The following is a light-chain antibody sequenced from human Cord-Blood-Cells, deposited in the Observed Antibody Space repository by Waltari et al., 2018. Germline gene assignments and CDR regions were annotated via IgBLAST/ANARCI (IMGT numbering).Light chain of an antibody. Sequence: DIQMTQSPSSLSASVGDRVTITCQASQDISNYLNWYQQKPGKAPKLLIYAASNLETGVPSRFSGSGSGTDFTFTISSLQPEDIATYYCQQYDNLWTFGQGTKVEIK. CDR1: QDISNY. V-gene: IGKV1-33*01. J-gene: IGKJ1*01. CDR2: AAS. CDR3: QQYDNLWT.